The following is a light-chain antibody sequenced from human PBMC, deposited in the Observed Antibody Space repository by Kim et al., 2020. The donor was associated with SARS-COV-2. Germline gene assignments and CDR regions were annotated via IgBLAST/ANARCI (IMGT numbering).Light chain of an antibody. J-gene: IGKJ2*01. CDR1: QNVFSSS. V-gene: IGKV3-20*01. Sequence: ETVLTQSPGTLSLSPGERATLSCRASQNVFSSSLAWYQEKPGQAPRLFIYGAPSRAPGIPDRFSGSGSGTDFTLTISRLEPEDFAVYYCQQYGNSPNTFGQGTKLEI. CDR2: GAP. CDR3: QQYGNSPNT.